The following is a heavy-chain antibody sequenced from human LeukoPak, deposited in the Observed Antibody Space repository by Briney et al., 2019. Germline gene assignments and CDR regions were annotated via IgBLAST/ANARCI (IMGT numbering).Heavy chain of an antibody. CDR1: GGSISSSSYY. D-gene: IGHD2-2*01. J-gene: IGHJ4*02. V-gene: IGHV4-39*07. Sequence: SETLSPTCTVSGGSISSSSYYWGWIRQPPGKGLEWIGSIYYSGSTYYDPSLKSRVTISVDTSKNQLSLKLSSVTAADTAVFYCASNTPGYCSSTSCYDYWGQGTLVTVSS. CDR2: IYYSGST. CDR3: ASNTPGYCSSTSCYDY.